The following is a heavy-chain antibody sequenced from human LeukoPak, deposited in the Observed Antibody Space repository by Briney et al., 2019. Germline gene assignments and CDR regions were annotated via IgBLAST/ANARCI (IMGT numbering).Heavy chain of an antibody. CDR2: IYYSGNT. V-gene: IGHV4-39*01. D-gene: IGHD6-19*01. CDR1: GDSISSSSSY. Sequence: SETLSLTCTVSGDSISSSSSYWGWIRQPPGKGLEWIGSIYYSGNTYYNTSLKSRVTISVDTSKNQFSLKLNSVTAADTAVYYCARARERSSGNYYFDYWGQGTLVTVSS. J-gene: IGHJ4*02. CDR3: ARARERSSGNYYFDY.